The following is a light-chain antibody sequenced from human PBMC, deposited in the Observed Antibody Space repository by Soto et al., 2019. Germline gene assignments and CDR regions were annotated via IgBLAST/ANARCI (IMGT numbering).Light chain of an antibody. J-gene: IGKJ1*01. CDR1: QSISTW. CDR2: DAS. Sequence: DIQMTQSPSTLSAAVGDRVTITCRASQSISTWLAWYQQRSGKAPQLLIYDASGLESGDPSRFSGSGSGTEFTLTRSSRQPYEFATYFCLQYHSYSRPFGPGTGVQI. V-gene: IGKV1-5*01. CDR3: LQYHSYSRP.